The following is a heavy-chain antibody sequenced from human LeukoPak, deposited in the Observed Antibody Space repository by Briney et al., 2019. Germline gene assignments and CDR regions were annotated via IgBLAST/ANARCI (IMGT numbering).Heavy chain of an antibody. D-gene: IGHD3-10*01. CDR1: GFTFSSYG. J-gene: IGHJ6*04. CDR3: ARDAFRRAGMDV. V-gene: IGHV3-33*01. CDR2: IWYDGSNK. Sequence: PGGSQRLSCAASGFTFSSYGMHWVRQAPGKGLDWVAVIWYDGSNKYYADSVKGRFTISRDNSKNTLYLQMNSLRAEDTAMYYCARDAFRRAGMDVWAKGTTVTVSS.